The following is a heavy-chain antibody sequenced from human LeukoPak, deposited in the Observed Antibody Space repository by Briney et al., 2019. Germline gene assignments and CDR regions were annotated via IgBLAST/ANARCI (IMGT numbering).Heavy chain of an antibody. CDR3: ASLWFGELLYGYYYYGMDV. Sequence: SVKVSCKASGGTFSSYAISWVRQAPGQGLEWMGGIIPIFGTANYAQKFQGRVTITADESTSTAYMELSSLRSEDTAVYYCASLWFGELLYGYYYYGMDVWGQGTTVTVSS. CDR2: IIPIFGTA. CDR1: GGTFSSYA. D-gene: IGHD3-10*01. V-gene: IGHV1-69*13. J-gene: IGHJ6*02.